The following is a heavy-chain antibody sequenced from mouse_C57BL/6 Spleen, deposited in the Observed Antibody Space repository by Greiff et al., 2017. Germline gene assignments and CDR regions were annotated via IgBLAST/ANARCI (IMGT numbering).Heavy chain of an antibody. V-gene: IGHV1-18*01. CDR2: INPNNGGT. CDR3: ARYVTTVVAHWYFDG. Sequence: VQLKQSGPELVKPGASVKIPCKASGYTFTDYNMDWVKQSHGKSLEWIGDINPNNGGTIYNQKFKGKATLTVDKSSSTAYMELRSLTSEDTAVYYCARYVTTVVAHWYFDGWGTGTTVTVSS. D-gene: IGHD1-1*01. CDR1: GYTFTDYN. J-gene: IGHJ1*03.